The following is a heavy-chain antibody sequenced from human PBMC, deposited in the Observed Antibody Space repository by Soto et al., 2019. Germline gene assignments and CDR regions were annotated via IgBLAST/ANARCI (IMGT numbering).Heavy chain of an antibody. Sequence: PSETLSLTCAVYGGSFSGYYWSWIRQPPGKGLEWIGEINHSGSTNYNPSLKSRVTISVDTSKNQFSLKLSSVTAADTAVYYCARDIVVVPAAHQEGYNWFDPWGQGTLVTVSS. V-gene: IGHV4-34*01. J-gene: IGHJ5*02. D-gene: IGHD2-2*01. CDR3: ARDIVVVPAAHQEGYNWFDP. CDR2: INHSGST. CDR1: GGSFSGYY.